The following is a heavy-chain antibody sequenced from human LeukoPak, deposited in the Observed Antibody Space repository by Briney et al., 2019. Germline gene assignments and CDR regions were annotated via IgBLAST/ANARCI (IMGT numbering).Heavy chain of an antibody. CDR2: ISSSSSYI. Sequence: GGSLRLSCAASGFTFSSYAMHWVRQAPGKGLEWVSSISSSSSYIYYADSVKGRFTISRDNAKNSLYLQMNSLRAEDTAVYYCARDGGLAYCGGDCYDLGYYYYYYMDVWGKGTTVTISS. D-gene: IGHD2-21*02. V-gene: IGHV3-21*01. CDR3: ARDGGLAYCGGDCYDLGYYYYYYMDV. CDR1: GFTFSSYA. J-gene: IGHJ6*03.